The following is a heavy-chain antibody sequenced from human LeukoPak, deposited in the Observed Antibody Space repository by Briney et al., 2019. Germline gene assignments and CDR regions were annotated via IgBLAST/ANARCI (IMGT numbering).Heavy chain of an antibody. CDR1: GFGFSDSY. Sequence: GGSLRLSCVVSGFGFSDSYMTWMRQTPGKGLEWLAYISGSGSDIYYADSVKGRFTISRDNAKNSLYLQMNSLRVDDTAVYYCVRDPVGHRSGYGSFDYWGQGTLVTVSS. CDR3: VRDPVGHRSGYGSFDY. D-gene: IGHD5-12*01. CDR2: ISGSGSDI. J-gene: IGHJ4*02. V-gene: IGHV3-11*04.